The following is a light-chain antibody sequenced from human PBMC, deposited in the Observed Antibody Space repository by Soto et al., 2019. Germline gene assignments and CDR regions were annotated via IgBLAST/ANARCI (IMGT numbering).Light chain of an antibody. CDR3: QQRSNWPPALS. V-gene: IGKV3-11*01. J-gene: IGKJ4*01. Sequence: EVVLTQSPATLSLSPGDRATLSCRASQSVNNFLAWYQQKPGQTPRPLIYDASKRATGIPGRFSGSGSGTDFTLTISSLEPEDFAVYYCQQRSNWPPALSFGGGTKVDIK. CDR2: DAS. CDR1: QSVNNF.